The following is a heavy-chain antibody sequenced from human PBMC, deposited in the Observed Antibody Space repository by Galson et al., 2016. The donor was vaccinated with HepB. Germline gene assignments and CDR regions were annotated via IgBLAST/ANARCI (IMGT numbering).Heavy chain of an antibody. V-gene: IGHV3-53*01. CDR2: VYSDGST. J-gene: IGHJ6*03. D-gene: IGHD3-16*01. CDR1: GFTVSSNY. Sequence: SLRLSCAASGFTVSSNYLSWVRQAPGKGLEWVSIVYSDGSTYYSDSVRGRFTISRDNSNNIEYLQMNSLRAEDTAVHFCAKNKATARVWGHYYYYMDVWGKGNPGHRLL. CDR3: AKNKATARVWGHYYYYMDV.